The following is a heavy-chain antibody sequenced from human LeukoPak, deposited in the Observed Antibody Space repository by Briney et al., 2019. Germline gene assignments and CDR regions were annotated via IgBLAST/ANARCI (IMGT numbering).Heavy chain of an antibody. CDR1: GFTFSNYD. J-gene: IGHJ4*02. D-gene: IGHD3-9*01. CDR3: ATDQRYAFDY. V-gene: IGHV3-48*03. CDR2: IGTGGNTI. Sequence: PGGSLRLSCAASGFTFSNYDMNWVRQAPGKGLEWVSYIGTGGNTILYADSVKGRFTISRDNAENSLYLHMNSLRDDDTAVYYCATDQRYAFDYWGQGILVTVSS.